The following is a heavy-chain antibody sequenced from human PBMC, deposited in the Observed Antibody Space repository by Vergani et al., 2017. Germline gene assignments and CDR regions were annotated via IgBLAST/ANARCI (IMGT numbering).Heavy chain of an antibody. Sequence: EVQLLESGGGLVQPGGSLRLSCAASGFTFSSYAMRWVRQAPGKGLEWVSAISGSGGSTYYADSVKGRFTISRDNSKNTLYLQMNSLRAEDAAVYYCAKDARGIAAAGDYFDYWGQGTLVTVSS. CDR2: ISGSGGST. V-gene: IGHV3-23*01. D-gene: IGHD6-13*01. J-gene: IGHJ4*02. CDR3: AKDARGIAAAGDYFDY. CDR1: GFTFSSYA.